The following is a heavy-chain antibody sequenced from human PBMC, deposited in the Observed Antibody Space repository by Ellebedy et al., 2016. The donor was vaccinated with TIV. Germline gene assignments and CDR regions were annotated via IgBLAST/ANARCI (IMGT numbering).Heavy chain of an antibody. CDR1: GYTFTTYA. Sequence: ASVKVSCKASGYTFTTYAMHWVRQAPGQRLEWMGWINAGNGNTKYSQKFQGWVTMTRDTSISTAYMELSRLRSDDTAVYYCARDSSPFLANGIFGVVPYYYYYGMDVWGQGTTVTVSS. CDR2: INAGNGNT. CDR3: ARDSSPFLANGIFGVVPYYYYYGMDV. V-gene: IGHV1-3*01. J-gene: IGHJ6*02. D-gene: IGHD3-3*01.